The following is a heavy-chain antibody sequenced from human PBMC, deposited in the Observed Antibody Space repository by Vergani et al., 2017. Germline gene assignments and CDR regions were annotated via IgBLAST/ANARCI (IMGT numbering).Heavy chain of an antibody. V-gene: IGHV3-23*01. CDR2: ISESGDTT. D-gene: IGHD2-21*01. CDR3: ADLYGDDGFSPF. CDR1: GFTFIMRA. Sequence: EVQLLESGGDLVQPGGSLRLSCAASGFTFIMRAMSWVRQAPGKGLEWVSGISESGDTTYYADSVKGRFTISRDNSKNTQYLQMNSLRAEDTAFYYCADLYGDDGFSPFWGQGTLVTVSS. J-gene: IGHJ4*02.